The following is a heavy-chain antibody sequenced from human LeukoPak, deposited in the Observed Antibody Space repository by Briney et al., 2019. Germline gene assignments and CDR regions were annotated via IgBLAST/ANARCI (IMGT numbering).Heavy chain of an antibody. V-gene: IGHV4-34*01. CDR1: GGSISNYY. J-gene: IGHJ3*02. Sequence: PSETLSLTCTVSGGSISNYYWSWIRQPPGKGLEWIGGINHSGSTNYNPSLKSRVTISVDTSKNQFSLKLSSVTAADTAVYYCARGPNVSSSWPRWVRDPDAFDIWGQGTMVTVSS. CDR3: ARGPNVSSSWPRWVRDPDAFDI. D-gene: IGHD6-13*01. CDR2: INHSGST.